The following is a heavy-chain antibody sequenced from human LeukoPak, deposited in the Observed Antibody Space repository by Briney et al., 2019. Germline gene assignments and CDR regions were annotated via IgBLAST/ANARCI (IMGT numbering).Heavy chain of an antibody. CDR2: LYPGDSDT. J-gene: IGHJ5*02. CDR3: ARQGGSPPRVNWFDP. CDR1: GYRFTSYW. V-gene: IGHV5-51*01. Sequence: GESLKISFKGSGYRFTSYWIGWVRQMPGKGLEWRGILYPGDSDTRYSPSFQGQVTTSADKSIRTAYLQWSSLKASDTAMYYCARQGGSPPRVNWFDPWGQGTLVTVSS. D-gene: IGHD1-26*01.